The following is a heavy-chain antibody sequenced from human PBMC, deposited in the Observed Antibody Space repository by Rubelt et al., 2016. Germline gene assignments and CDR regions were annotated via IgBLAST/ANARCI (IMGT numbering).Heavy chain of an antibody. CDR1: GYTFTSYD. J-gene: IGHJ4*02. Sequence: QVQLVQSGAEVKKPGASVKVSCKASGYTFTSYDINWVRQATGQGLEWMGWMNPNSGNTGYAQKFQGRVTMTRNTSISTAYMERGSLRSEDTAVYYCARSKAAPARRVAVLKYFDYWGQGTLVTVSS. V-gene: IGHV1-8*01. D-gene: IGHD6-19*01. CDR3: ARSKAAPARRVAVLKYFDY. CDR2: MNPNSGNT.